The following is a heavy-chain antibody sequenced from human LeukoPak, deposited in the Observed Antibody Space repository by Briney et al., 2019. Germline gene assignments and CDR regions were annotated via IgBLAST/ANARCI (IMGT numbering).Heavy chain of an antibody. CDR1: GGSISSYY. CDR3: AREIVVPAAMRDYYYYYGMDV. V-gene: IGHV4-59*01. CDR2: IYYSGST. D-gene: IGHD2-2*01. Sequence: SETLSLICTVSGGSISSYYWSWIRQPPGKGLEWIGYIYYSGSTNYNPSLKSRVTISIDTSKNQFSLKLSSVTAADTAVYYCAREIVVPAAMRDYYYYYGMDVWGQGTTVTVSS. J-gene: IGHJ6*02.